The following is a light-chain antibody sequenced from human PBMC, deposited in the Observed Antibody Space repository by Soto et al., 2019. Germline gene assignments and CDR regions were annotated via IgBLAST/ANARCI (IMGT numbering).Light chain of an antibody. J-gene: IGKJ4*01. CDR2: DAS. Sequence: DIQMTQSPSSLSASVGDRVTITCQASQDISNYLNRYQQKPGKAPKLLIDDASNLETGVPSRFSGSGSGTDFTFTISSLQPEDIATYYCQQYDNALTFGGGTKVDIK. V-gene: IGKV1-33*01. CDR1: QDISNY. CDR3: QQYDNALT.